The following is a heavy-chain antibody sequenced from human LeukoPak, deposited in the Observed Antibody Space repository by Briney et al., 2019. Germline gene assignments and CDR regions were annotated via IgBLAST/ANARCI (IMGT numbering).Heavy chain of an antibody. V-gene: IGHV3-23*01. CDR1: GFTFSGYA. CDR3: AKPQDYMGV. J-gene: IGHJ6*03. CDR2: ISGSGGST. Sequence: AGGSLRLSCAASGFTFSGYAMSWVRQAPGKGLEWVSGISGSGGSTYYADSVKGRFTISRDNSKNTLYLQMNSLRAEDTAVYYCAKPQDYMGVWGKGTTVTVSS.